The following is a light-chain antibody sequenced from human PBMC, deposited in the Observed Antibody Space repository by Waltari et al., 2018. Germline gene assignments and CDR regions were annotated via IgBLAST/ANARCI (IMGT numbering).Light chain of an antibody. CDR3: QQRSHWPRT. V-gene: IGKV3-11*01. CDR2: DSS. CDR1: QSVYNY. Sequence: EIVLTQSPATLSSSPGERATISCRASQSVYNYLAWYQQKPGQAPRLLIYDSSNRATGIPARFSGSGSGTDFTLTISSLEPEDFAVYYCQQRSHWPRTFGPGTKVDIK. J-gene: IGKJ3*01.